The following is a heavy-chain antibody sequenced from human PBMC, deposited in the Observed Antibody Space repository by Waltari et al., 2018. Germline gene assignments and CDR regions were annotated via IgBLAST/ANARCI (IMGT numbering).Heavy chain of an antibody. D-gene: IGHD2-21*01. CDR3: ARAPPPYCGGDCYNWFDP. J-gene: IGHJ5*02. V-gene: IGHV1-69*13. CDR1: GGTFSSYA. Sequence: QVQLVQSGAEVKKPGSSVKVSCKASGGTFSSYAISWVRQAPGQGLEWMGGIIPIFGTANYAPKFQGRVTITADESTSTAYMELSSLRSEDTAVYYCARAPPPYCGGDCYNWFDPWGQGTLVTVSS. CDR2: IIPIFGTA.